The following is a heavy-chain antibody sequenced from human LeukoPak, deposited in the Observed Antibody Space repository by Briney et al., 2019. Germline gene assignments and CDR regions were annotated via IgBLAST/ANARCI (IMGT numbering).Heavy chain of an antibody. CDR1: GYTFTSYD. Sequence: ASVKVSCKASGYTFTSYDINWVRQATGQGLEWMGWMNPNSGYTGYAQKFQGRVTMTRNTSISTAYMELSSLRSEDTAVYYCAGSVAAGDYFDYWGQGTLVTVSS. J-gene: IGHJ4*02. CDR2: MNPNSGYT. V-gene: IGHV1-8*01. CDR3: AGSVAAGDYFDY. D-gene: IGHD6-13*01.